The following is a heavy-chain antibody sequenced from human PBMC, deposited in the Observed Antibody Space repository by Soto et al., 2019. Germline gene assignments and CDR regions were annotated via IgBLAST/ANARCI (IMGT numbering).Heavy chain of an antibody. J-gene: IGHJ5*02. CDR3: VKAPAAAHVNWFDP. CDR2: ISYNGVST. V-gene: IGHV3-23*01. Sequence: GGSLRLSCAASGFTFSSYGMHWVRQAPGKGLEWVSGISYNGVSTYYADSVKGRFTVSRDNSKSTLFLQMNSLRVDDTAVYYCVKAPAAAHVNWFDPWGHGTLVTVSS. D-gene: IGHD6-13*01. CDR1: GFTFSSYG.